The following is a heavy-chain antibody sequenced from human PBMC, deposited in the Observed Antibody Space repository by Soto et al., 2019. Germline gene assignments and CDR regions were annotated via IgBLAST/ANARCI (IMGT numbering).Heavy chain of an antibody. J-gene: IGHJ4*02. V-gene: IGHV4-39*01. CDR3: ARQRTSVVTQAYFDS. D-gene: IGHD2-21*02. CDR1: GDSINNRRYY. Sequence: PSETLSLTCTVTGDSINNRRYYWGWIRQPPGKGLEWIGSIYHSGSTYNNPSLKSRVSMSVDTSKNQFSLKLRSVTAADTALYYCARQRTSVVTQAYFDSWGQGSMVTVYS. CDR2: IYHSGST.